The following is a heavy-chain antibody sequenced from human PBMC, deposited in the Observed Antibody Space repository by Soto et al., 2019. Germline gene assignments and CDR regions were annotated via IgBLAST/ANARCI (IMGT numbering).Heavy chain of an antibody. CDR2: IFSSGST. J-gene: IGHJ4*02. V-gene: IGHV4-4*07. CDR3: AREGSYSAYNFAHGIQLWSFDF. D-gene: IGHD5-12*01. CDR1: GGSINTFY. Sequence: TLSLTCTVSGGSINTFYWSWVRQPAGKGLGWIGRIFSSGSTSFNPSLESRVAMSVDTSKNHFSLNLSSVTAADMAVYYCAREGSYSAYNFAHGIQLWSFDFWGQGALVTVSS.